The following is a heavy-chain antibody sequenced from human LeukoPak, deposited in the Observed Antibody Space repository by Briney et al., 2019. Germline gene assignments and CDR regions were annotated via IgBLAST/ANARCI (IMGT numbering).Heavy chain of an antibody. Sequence: GASVKVSCKASGYTFTSYGISWVRQAPGQGLEWMGWISAYNGNTNYAQKLQGRVTMTTDTSTSTAYMELRSLRSDDTAVYYCARRAYLAGAYYFDYWGQGTLVTVSS. CDR1: GYTFTSYG. CDR3: ARRAYLAGAYYFDY. J-gene: IGHJ4*02. V-gene: IGHV1-18*01. CDR2: ISAYNGNT. D-gene: IGHD1-26*01.